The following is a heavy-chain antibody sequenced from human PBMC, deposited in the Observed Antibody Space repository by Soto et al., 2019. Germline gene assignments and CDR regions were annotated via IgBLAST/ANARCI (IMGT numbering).Heavy chain of an antibody. D-gene: IGHD6-19*01. CDR1: GGSISSGGYS. J-gene: IGHJ4*02. Sequence: QLQLQESGSGLVKPSQTLSLTCAVSGGSISSGGYSWSWILQPPGKCLEWIGYIYHSGSPYYSPSLKSRVTISEDRSKNQFSLKLSSVTAADTSVYYCARALDGQYSKGWTPFDYWGQGTLVTVSS. CDR2: IYHSGSP. V-gene: IGHV4-30-2*01. CDR3: ARALDGQYSKGWTPFDY.